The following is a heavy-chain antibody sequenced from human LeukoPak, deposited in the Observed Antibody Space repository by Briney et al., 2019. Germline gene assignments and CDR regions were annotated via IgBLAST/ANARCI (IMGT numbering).Heavy chain of an antibody. V-gene: IGHV3-74*01. CDR3: ARGSGNQHFHH. J-gene: IGHJ1*01. D-gene: IGHD2-2*01. CDR2: INTDGSGT. CDR1: GFAFTTYW. Sequence: SGGSLRLSCAASGFAFTTYWMHWVRQDPGKGLVWVSGINTDGSGTNYADSVKGRFTISRDNAKNTVYLQMNSLRVEDTAVYYCARGSGNQHFHHWGQGTLVTVSS.